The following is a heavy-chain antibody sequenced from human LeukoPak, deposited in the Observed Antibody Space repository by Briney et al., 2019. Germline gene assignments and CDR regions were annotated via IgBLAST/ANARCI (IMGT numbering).Heavy chain of an antibody. CDR2: VDYSGRT. CDR1: GVSTNTYYY. J-gene: IGHJ4*02. CDR3: ATNIPTPTTSPPLGY. Sequence: SETLSLTCTVSGVSTNTYYYWSWIRQPPGKGLEWIGYVDYSGRTKYSPSLKSRVTISVDTSKYQSSLELSSVTAADTAVYYCATNIPTPTTSPPLGYWGQGTLVTVSS. D-gene: IGHD1-26*01. V-gene: IGHV4-59*08.